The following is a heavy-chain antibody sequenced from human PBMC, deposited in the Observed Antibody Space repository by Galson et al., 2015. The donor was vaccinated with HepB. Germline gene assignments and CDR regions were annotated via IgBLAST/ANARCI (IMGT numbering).Heavy chain of an antibody. D-gene: IGHD3-10*01. Sequence: SLRLSCAASGFTFNRYAMNWVRQAPGKGLEWVSAISYSGGNTYYADSVKGRFTISRENAKNSLYLQMNSLRAGDTAVYYCVRGDPLSGFDPWGQGTLVTVSS. CDR3: VRGDPLSGFDP. V-gene: IGHV3-23*01. CDR1: GFTFNRYA. CDR2: ISYSGGNT. J-gene: IGHJ5*02.